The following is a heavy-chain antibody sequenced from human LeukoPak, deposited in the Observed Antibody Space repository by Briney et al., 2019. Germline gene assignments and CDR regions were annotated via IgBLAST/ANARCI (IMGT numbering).Heavy chain of an antibody. J-gene: IGHJ5*02. CDR3: ARGRNFLRLGGRGDWFDP. CDR1: GGSISSSSYY. V-gene: IGHV4-39*07. Sequence: KPSETLSLTCSVSGGSISSSSYYWTWIRQPPGKGLEWIGSIYYSGSTNYNPSLKSRVTISVDTSKNQFSLKLSSVTAADTAVYYCARGRNFLRLGGRGDWFDPWGQGTLVTVSS. D-gene: IGHD3-16*01. CDR2: IYYSGST.